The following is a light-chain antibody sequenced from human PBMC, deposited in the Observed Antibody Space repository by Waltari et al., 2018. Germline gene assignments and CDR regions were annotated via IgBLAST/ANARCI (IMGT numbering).Light chain of an antibody. J-gene: IGKJ2*01. CDR2: GAS. CDR3: QQYNNWFMYT. Sequence: EIVMTQSPATLSVSPGARATLSCRASQSVSSNLAWYQQKPGQAPRLRIYGASTRATGIPARFSGSGSGTEFTLTISSLQSEDFAVEYCQQYNNWFMYTFGQGTKLEIK. V-gene: IGKV3-15*01. CDR1: QSVSSN.